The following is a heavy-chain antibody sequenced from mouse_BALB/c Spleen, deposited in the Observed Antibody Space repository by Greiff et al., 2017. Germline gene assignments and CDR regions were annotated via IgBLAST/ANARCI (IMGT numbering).Heavy chain of an antibody. CDR3: ARQATATPFAY. Sequence: EVQGVESGGGLVQPGGSLKLSCAASGFTFSSYTMSWVRQTPEKRLEWVAYISNGGGSTYYPDTVKGRFTISRDNAKNTLYLQMSSLKSEDTAMYYCARQATATPFAYWGQGTLVTVSA. V-gene: IGHV5-12-2*01. D-gene: IGHD1-2*01. CDR2: ISNGGGST. CDR1: GFTFSSYT. J-gene: IGHJ3*01.